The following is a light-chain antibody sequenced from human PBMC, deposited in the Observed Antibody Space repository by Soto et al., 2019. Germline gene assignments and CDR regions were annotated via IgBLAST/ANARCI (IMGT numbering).Light chain of an antibody. CDR3: SSYTSSRTLV. V-gene: IGLV2-14*01. CDR1: SSDVGAYNY. J-gene: IGLJ1*01. CDR2: EVS. Sequence: QSVLTQPASVSGSPGQSITISCTGTSSDVGAYNYVSWYQQHPGKAPKLMIYEVSNRPSGVSHRFSGSKSDNTASLTISGLQTDDEADYYCSSYTSSRTLVSGTGTKVTVL.